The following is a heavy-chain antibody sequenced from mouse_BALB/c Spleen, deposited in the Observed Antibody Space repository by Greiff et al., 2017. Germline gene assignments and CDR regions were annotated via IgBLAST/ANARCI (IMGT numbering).Heavy chain of an antibody. CDR2: ISSGSSTI. V-gene: IGHV5-17*02. CDR1: GFTFSSFG. D-gene: IGHD1-1*01. J-gene: IGHJ1*01. CDR3: ARNPSDYYGSSYWYFDV. Sequence: EVKLMESGGGLVQPGGSRKLSCAASGFTFSSFGMHWVRQAPEKGLEWVAYISSGSSTIYYADTVKGRFTISRDNPKNTLFLQMTSLRSEDTAMYYCARNPSDYYGSSYWYFDVWGAGTPVTVSS.